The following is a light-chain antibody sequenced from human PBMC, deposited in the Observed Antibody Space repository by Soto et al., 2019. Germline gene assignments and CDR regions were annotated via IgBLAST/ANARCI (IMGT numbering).Light chain of an antibody. V-gene: IGKV1-39*01. Sequence: DLQMTQSPSPLSASVGDTVSITRRASQSIASYLSWYQQRPGKAPNLLIYGASSLQSGVPSRFSGSGSGTDFTLTISSLQPEDFATYYCQQSYNIVWTFGQGTKVDI. CDR3: QQSYNIVWT. CDR2: GAS. J-gene: IGKJ1*01. CDR1: QSIASY.